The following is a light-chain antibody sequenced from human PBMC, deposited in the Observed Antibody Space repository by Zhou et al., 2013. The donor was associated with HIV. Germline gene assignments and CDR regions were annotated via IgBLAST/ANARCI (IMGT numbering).Light chain of an antibody. CDR2: GAS. CDR3: QQNNDRPRT. Sequence: EIVLTQSPGTLSLSPGERATLSCRASQSIGSNLAWYQQRPGQAPRLLIYGASTRAAGXPARFSGSGSGTEFTLTISSMQSEDFAVYYCQQNNDRPRTFGQGTKLE. CDR1: QSIGSN. V-gene: IGKV3-15*01. J-gene: IGKJ2*01.